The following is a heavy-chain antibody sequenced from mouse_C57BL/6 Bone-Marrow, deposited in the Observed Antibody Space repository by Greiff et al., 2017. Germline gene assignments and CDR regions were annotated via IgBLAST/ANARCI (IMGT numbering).Heavy chain of an antibody. V-gene: IGHV5-9*01. Sequence: EVKLVESGGGLVKPGGSLKLSCAASGFTFSSYTMSWVRQTPEKRLEWVATISGGGGNTYYPESVKGRFTISRDTASNTLYLQVSSLSSGETAWYYCARQGADWGQGTLVTVSA. CDR3: ARQGAD. J-gene: IGHJ3*01. CDR2: ISGGGGNT. CDR1: GFTFSSYT.